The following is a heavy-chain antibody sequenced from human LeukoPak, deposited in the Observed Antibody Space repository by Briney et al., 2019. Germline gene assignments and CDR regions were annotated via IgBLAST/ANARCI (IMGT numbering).Heavy chain of an antibody. V-gene: IGHV3-23*01. J-gene: IGHJ4*02. CDR3: AKARDYYDNSGYYFYHPFDY. CDR2: ISGSGTDT. D-gene: IGHD3-22*01. CDR1: GVTFSSYA. Sequence: GGSLRLSCAASGVTFSSYAMNWVRQAPGKGLVWVSAISGSGTDTHYADSVKGRFTISRDNSKNTLYLQMNILRAEDTAVYYCAKARDYYDNSGYYFYHPFDYWGQGALVTVSS.